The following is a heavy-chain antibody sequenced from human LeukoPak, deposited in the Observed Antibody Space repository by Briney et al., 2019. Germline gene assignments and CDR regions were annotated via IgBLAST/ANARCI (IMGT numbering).Heavy chain of an antibody. D-gene: IGHD2/OR15-2a*01. CDR3: AMASYYALDY. CDR2: IWYDGSNK. J-gene: IGHJ4*02. V-gene: IGHV3-33*01. CDR1: GFTFSSYG. Sequence: GGSLRLSCAASGFTFSSYGMHWVRQAPGKGPEWVAVIWYDGSNKYYADSVKGRFTISRDNSKNTLYLQMNSLRAEDTAVYYCAMASYYALDYWGQGTLVTVSS.